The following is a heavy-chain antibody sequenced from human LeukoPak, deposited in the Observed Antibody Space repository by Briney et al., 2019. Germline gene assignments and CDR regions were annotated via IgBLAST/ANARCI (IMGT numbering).Heavy chain of an antibody. CDR3: VRGIAAPSYFDY. D-gene: IGHD6-13*01. Sequence: PGASVKVSCKASGYTFSDYYVHWVRQAPGQGLEWVAWINPNGGGTNYAQNLQGRVTVTSDTSISTVHMEVRSLRSDDTAVYYCVRGIAAPSYFDYWGQGTLVTVSS. V-gene: IGHV1-2*02. J-gene: IGHJ4*02. CDR1: GYTFSDYY. CDR2: INPNGGGT.